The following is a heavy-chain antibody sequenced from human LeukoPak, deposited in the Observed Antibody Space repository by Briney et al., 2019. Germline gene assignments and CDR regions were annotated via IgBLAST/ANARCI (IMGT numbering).Heavy chain of an antibody. Sequence: PSQTLSLTRTVSGGSIGSGVYYWSWVRQSPGKGLEWIGNIYYSGSAYYNPSLKSRVSISVDTSKNQFSLKLRSVTAADTAVYYCARDDGDYSSPYWYFDLWGRGTLVTVSS. D-gene: IGHD4-17*01. CDR1: GGSIGSGVYY. CDR2: IYYSGSA. CDR3: ARDDGDYSSPYWYFDL. V-gene: IGHV4-30-4*01. J-gene: IGHJ2*01.